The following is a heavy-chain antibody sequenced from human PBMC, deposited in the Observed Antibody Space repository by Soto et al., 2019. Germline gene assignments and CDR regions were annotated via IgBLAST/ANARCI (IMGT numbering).Heavy chain of an antibody. J-gene: IGHJ4*02. CDR3: ASSGKAAAIRQAPDY. CDR1: GFTFSSYS. D-gene: IGHD2-2*02. CDR2: ISSSSSYI. Sequence: PGGSLRLSCAASGFTFSSYSMNWVRQAPGKGLEWVSSISSSSSYIYYADSVKGRFTISRDNAKNSLYLQMNSLRAEDTAVYYCASSGKAAAIRQAPDYWGQGTLVTVSS. V-gene: IGHV3-21*01.